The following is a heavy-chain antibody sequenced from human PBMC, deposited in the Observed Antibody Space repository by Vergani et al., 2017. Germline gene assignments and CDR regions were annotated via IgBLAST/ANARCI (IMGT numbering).Heavy chain of an antibody. Sequence: QVQLVESGGGLVKPGGSLRLSCAASGFTFSDHYMSWVRQAPGKGLEWISYMSSGDSIYYADSVKGRFTVSRDNTKNTLYLQMNSLRAEDTAVYYCARGQPGYQALSSNWFDHWGQGTLVTVSS. V-gene: IGHV3-11*04. CDR1: GFTFSDHY. D-gene: IGHD2-2*01. CDR2: MSSGDSI. J-gene: IGHJ5*02. CDR3: ARGQPGYQALSSNWFDH.